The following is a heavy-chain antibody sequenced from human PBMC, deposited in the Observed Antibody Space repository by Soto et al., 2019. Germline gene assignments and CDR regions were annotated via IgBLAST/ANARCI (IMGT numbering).Heavy chain of an antibody. Sequence: PSETLSLTCTVSGGSISSGGYSWSWIRQPPGKGLEWIGYMYHSGSTYYSPSLKSRVTISIDRSKNQFSLKLSSVTAADTAVYYCARGPVLRYFDWLSHGMDVWGQGTKVTVSS. J-gene: IGHJ6*02. V-gene: IGHV4-30-2*01. CDR3: ARGPVLRYFDWLSHGMDV. D-gene: IGHD3-9*01. CDR1: GGSISSGGYS. CDR2: MYHSGST.